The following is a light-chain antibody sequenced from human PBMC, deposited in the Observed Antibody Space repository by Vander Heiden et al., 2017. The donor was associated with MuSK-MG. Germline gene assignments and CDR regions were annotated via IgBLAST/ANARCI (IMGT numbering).Light chain of an antibody. CDR3: QQSYSTPWT. CDR2: AAS. Sequence: DIQMTQSPSSLSASVGDRVTITCRASQSISSYLNWYQQKPGKAPKLLTYAASSLQSGFPSRFSGSGSGTDFTLTISSLQPEDFATYYCQQSYSTPWTFGQGTKVEIK. J-gene: IGKJ1*01. CDR1: QSISSY. V-gene: IGKV1-39*01.